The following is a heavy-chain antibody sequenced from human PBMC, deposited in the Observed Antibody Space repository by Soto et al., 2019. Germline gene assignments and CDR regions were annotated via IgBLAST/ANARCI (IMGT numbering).Heavy chain of an antibody. Sequence: EVQLVEPGGGLVQPGGSLRLSCAASGFTFSNYWMTWVRQAPGKGLEWVANIKGDGILKYYMDSVKGRFIITRDNAKNSRHLQMNSLRDEDTAVYYCARYESSGPAVWWGQGTLVTVSS. CDR2: IKGDGILK. V-gene: IGHV3-7*01. J-gene: IGHJ4*02. CDR3: ARYESSGPAVW. CDR1: GFTFSNYW. D-gene: IGHD3-22*01.